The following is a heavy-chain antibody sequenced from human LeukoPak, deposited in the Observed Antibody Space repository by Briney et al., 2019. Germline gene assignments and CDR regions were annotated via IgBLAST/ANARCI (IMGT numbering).Heavy chain of an antibody. Sequence: ASVKVSCKASGYTFTSYDINWVRQATGQGLEWMGWMNPNSGNTGYAQKFQGRVTMTRNTSISTVYMELSSLRSEDTAVYYCARVGEWLAEPTYDYWGQGTLVTVSS. V-gene: IGHV1-8*01. CDR2: MNPNSGNT. D-gene: IGHD3-10*01. J-gene: IGHJ4*02. CDR1: GYTFTSYD. CDR3: ARVGEWLAEPTYDY.